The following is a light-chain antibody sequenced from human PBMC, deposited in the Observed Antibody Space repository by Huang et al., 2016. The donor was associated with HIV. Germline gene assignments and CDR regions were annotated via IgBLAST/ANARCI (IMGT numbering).Light chain of an antibody. V-gene: IGKV3-15*01. J-gene: IGKJ1*01. CDR1: QSVSSN. Sequence: EIVMTQSPATLSVFLGGRATLSCRASQSVSSNLAWYQQQPGQAPRLLIYASSTRATGIPSRFSGSGSGTEFTLTISRLQYEDFAVYYCQQYNNWPRTFGQGTKVEIK. CDR2: ASS. CDR3: QQYNNWPRT.